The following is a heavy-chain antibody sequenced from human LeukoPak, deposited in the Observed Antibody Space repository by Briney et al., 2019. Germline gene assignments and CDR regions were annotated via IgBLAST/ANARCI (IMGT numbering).Heavy chain of an antibody. CDR2: IYYSGST. D-gene: IGHD3-10*01. J-gene: IGHJ5*02. Sequence: PSETLSLTCTVSGGSISSYYWSWIRQPPGKGLEWIGYIYYSGSTNYNPSLKSRVTISVDTSKNQFSLKLGSVTAADTAVYYRARDSSYGSGVKYNWFDPWGQGTLVTVSS. CDR1: GGSISSYY. CDR3: ARDSSYGSGVKYNWFDP. V-gene: IGHV4-59*01.